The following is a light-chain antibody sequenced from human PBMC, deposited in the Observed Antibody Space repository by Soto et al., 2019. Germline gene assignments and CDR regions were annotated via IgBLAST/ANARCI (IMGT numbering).Light chain of an antibody. J-gene: IGKJ4*01. V-gene: IGKV3-15*01. CDR3: QQYNSWPPWLT. CDR2: GAS. CDR1: QSISSY. Sequence: ETVMTQSPATLSASLGESVTLSCRASQSISSYLAWYQQKPGQAPRLLIYGASTRATDIPARFSGSGSGTEFTLTISSLQSEDFAVYFCQQYNSWPPWLTFGGGTKVEIK.